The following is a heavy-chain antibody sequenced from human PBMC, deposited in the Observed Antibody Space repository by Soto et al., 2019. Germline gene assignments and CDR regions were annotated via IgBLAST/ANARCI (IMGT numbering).Heavy chain of an antibody. CDR1: GGSIGSYY. V-gene: IGHV4-59*08. CDR3: ARHYCTNGVCYSDY. J-gene: IGHJ4*02. CDR2: IYYSGST. Sequence: SETLSLTCTVSGGSIGSYYWSWIRQPPGKGLEWIGYIYYSGSTNYNPSLKSRVTISVDTSKNQFSLKLSSVTAADTAVYYCARHYCTNGVCYSDYWGQGTLVTVSS. D-gene: IGHD2-8*01.